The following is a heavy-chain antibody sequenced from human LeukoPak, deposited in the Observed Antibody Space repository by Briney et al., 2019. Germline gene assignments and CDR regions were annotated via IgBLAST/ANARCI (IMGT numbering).Heavy chain of an antibody. CDR3: AKGYYDTSGYQYCFDY. D-gene: IGHD3-22*01. V-gene: IGHV3-23*01. J-gene: IGHJ4*02. CDR2: ITSSGGNT. Sequence: GGSLRLSCAASGITFSNYGMSWVRQAPGKGLEWVSGITSSGGNTYHADSVKGRFTISRDNSKNTLYLQMNSLRAEDTAIYYCAKGYYDTSGYQYCFDYWGQGTLVTVSS. CDR1: GITFSNYG.